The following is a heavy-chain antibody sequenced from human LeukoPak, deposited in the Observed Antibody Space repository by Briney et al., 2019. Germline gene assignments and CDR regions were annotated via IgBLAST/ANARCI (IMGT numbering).Heavy chain of an antibody. V-gene: IGHV4-39*07. CDR3: ARDRAIASAGIDY. CDR2: IYYSGNT. Sequence: SETLSLTCTVSGGSISSTNYYWGWIRQPPEKGLEWIGSIYYSGNTYYNPSLKSRVTISVDTSKNQFSLKLSSVTAADTAVYYCARDRAIASAGIDYWGQGTLVTVSS. J-gene: IGHJ4*02. CDR1: GGSISSTNYY. D-gene: IGHD6-13*01.